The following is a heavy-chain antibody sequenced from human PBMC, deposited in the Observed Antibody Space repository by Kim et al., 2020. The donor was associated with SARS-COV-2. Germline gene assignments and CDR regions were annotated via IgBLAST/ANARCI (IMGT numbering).Heavy chain of an antibody. J-gene: IGHJ4*02. CDR2: SRNKANRYTT. CDR1: GFTFSDPY. V-gene: IGHV3-72*01. D-gene: IGHD5-12*01. Sequence: GGSLRLSCAGSGFTFSDPYIDWVRQTPGKGLEWVGRSRNKANRYTTEYAASVKGRFTISRDDSKNTVYLQMNSLKTEDTAFYYCGRDKGGYERDYWGQGTLVTVSS. CDR3: GRDKGGYERDY.